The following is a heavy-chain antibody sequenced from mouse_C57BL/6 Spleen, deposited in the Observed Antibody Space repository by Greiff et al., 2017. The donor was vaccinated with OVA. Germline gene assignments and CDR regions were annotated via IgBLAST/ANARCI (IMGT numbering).Heavy chain of an antibody. CDR2: ISDGGSYT. J-gene: IGHJ1*03. CDR1: GFTFSSYA. D-gene: IGHD1-1*01. Sequence: EVKVEESGGGLVKPGGSLKLSCAASGFTFSSYAMSWVRQTPEKRLEWVATISDGGSYTYYPDNVKGRFTISRDNAKNNLYLQMSHLKSEDTAMYYCARASNYYGSSHWYFDVWGTGTTVTVSS. V-gene: IGHV5-4*03. CDR3: ARASNYYGSSHWYFDV.